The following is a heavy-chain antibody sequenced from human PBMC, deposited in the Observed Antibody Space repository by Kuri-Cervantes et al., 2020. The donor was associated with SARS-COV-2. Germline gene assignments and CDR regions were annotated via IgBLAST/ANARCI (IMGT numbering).Heavy chain of an antibody. Sequence: SETLSLTCTVSGGSISSSSYYWGWIRQPPGKGLEWIGSIYYSGSTYYNPSLKSRVTISVDTSKNQFSLKLSSVTAADTAVYYCARGLYAHYYGSGTNYYYYYMDVWGKGTTVTDSS. CDR3: ARGLYAHYYGSGTNYYYYYMDV. CDR2: IYYSGST. V-gene: IGHV4-39*01. CDR1: GGSISSSSYY. J-gene: IGHJ6*03. D-gene: IGHD3-10*01.